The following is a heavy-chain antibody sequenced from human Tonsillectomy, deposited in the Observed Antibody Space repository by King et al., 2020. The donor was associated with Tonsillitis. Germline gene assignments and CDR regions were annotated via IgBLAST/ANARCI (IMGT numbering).Heavy chain of an antibody. D-gene: IGHD4-11*01. J-gene: IGHJ6*02. CDR2: ISYDGSNK. V-gene: IGHV3-30*18. CDR1: GFPFSSYG. CDR3: AKDSFNDYRSLQGMDV. Sequence: QLVQSGGGVVQPGRSLGLSCSASGFPFSSYGMHWVRQAPGKGLGGVAVISYDGSNKNFAESVNGRFTIPRDNSKNTLYLQMNSLRAEDTAVYYCAKDSFNDYRSLQGMDVWGQGTTVTVSS.